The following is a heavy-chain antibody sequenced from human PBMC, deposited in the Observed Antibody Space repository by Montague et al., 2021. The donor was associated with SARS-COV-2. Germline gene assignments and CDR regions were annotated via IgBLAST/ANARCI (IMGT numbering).Heavy chain of an antibody. J-gene: IGHJ3*02. Sequence: IYYSGSTYYNPSLKSRVTISVDTSKNQFSLKLSSVTAADTAVYYCASSTPVIAAAGTVAAFDIWVQGTKVTGS. D-gene: IGHD6-13*01. CDR2: IYYSGST. V-gene: IGHV4-39*01. CDR3: ASSTPVIAAAGTVAAFDI.